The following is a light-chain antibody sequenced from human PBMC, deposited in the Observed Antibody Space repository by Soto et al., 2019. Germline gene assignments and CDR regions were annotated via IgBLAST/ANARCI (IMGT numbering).Light chain of an antibody. Sequence: QSVLTQPPSVSGAPGQRVSISCTGSTSNIGAPYDVHWYQHLPGTAPKLLIYGDNNRPSGVSSRFSGSKSGNTASLTISGLQAEDEADYYCGSYTGSIYVFGTGTQLTVL. CDR2: GDN. CDR1: TSNIGAPYD. CDR3: GSYTGSIYV. J-gene: IGLJ1*01. V-gene: IGLV1-40*01.